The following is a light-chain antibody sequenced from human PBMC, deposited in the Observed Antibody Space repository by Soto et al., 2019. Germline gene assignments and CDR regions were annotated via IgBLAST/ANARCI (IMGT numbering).Light chain of an antibody. CDR3: QQYDNYWLT. Sequence: DIQMTQSPSTLSAFVGDRVTITCRASQSISSWLAWYQQKPGKAPKLLIYKASSLESGVPSRFSGSGSGTEFTLTISSLQPDDFATYYCQQYDNYWLTFGGGTKVEIK. J-gene: IGKJ4*01. CDR2: KAS. V-gene: IGKV1-5*03. CDR1: QSISSW.